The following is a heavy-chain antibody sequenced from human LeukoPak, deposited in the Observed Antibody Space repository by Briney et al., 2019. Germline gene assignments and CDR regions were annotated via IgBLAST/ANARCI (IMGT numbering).Heavy chain of an antibody. Sequence: GGSLRLSCAASGFTFSSYDMHWVRQPTGEGLEWVSGIGRAGDTNYLGSVKGRFTISRENAKNSLYLQMNSLRDGDTAVYYCVRGLAGGLDPWGQGTLVTVSS. CDR3: VRGLAGGLDP. CDR1: GFTFSSYD. D-gene: IGHD2-21*01. J-gene: IGHJ5*02. V-gene: IGHV3-13*01. CDR2: IGRAGDT.